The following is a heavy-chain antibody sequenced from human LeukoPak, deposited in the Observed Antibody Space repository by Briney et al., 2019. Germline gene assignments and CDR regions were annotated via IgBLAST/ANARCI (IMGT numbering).Heavy chain of an antibody. D-gene: IGHD6-19*01. CDR1: GFTFSSYS. CDR2: ISSSSSYI. CDR3: ASGVAVAGDYFDY. Sequence: GGSLRLSCAASGFTFSSYSMNWVRQAPGKGLEWVSSISSSSSYIYYADSVKGRFTISRDNAKNSLYLQMNNLRAEDTAVYYCASGVAVAGDYFDYWGQGTLVTVSS. V-gene: IGHV3-21*01. J-gene: IGHJ4*02.